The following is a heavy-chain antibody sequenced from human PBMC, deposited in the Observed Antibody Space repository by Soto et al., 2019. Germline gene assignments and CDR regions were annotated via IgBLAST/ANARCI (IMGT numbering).Heavy chain of an antibody. V-gene: IGHV3-48*01. D-gene: IGHD6-13*01. CDR3: ARDPGSSWYYFDY. Sequence: PGGSLRLSCAASGFTFSSYSMNWVRQAPGKGLEWVSYIGYTHNNIGYAASVKGRFTISRDNSKNTLYLQMNSLRADDTAVYYCARDPGSSWYYFDYWGQGTLVTVSS. CDR1: GFTFSSYS. J-gene: IGHJ4*02. CDR2: IGYTHNNI.